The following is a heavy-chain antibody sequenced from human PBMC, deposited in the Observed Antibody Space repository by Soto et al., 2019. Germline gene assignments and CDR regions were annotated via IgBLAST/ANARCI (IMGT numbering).Heavy chain of an antibody. D-gene: IGHD2-15*01. CDR2: IIPIFGTA. Sequence: QVQLVQSGAEVKKPGSSVKVSCKASGGTFSSYAISWVRQAPGQGLEWMGGIIPIFGTANYAKKSQGRVTVTADEPTGTAYLVPSTLRCKNTAVYYCARDQGEVVRDWFDPCGHGSLVIVCS. CDR1: GGTFSSYA. V-gene: IGHV1-69*01. CDR3: ARDQGEVVRDWFDP. J-gene: IGHJ5*02.